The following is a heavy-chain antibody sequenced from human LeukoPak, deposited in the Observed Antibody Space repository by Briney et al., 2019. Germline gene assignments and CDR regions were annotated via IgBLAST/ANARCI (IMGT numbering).Heavy chain of an antibody. CDR2: ISSSSSYI. D-gene: IGHD4-17*01. CDR3: ARVGYGDYDPPLDY. V-gene: IGHV3-21*01. J-gene: IGHJ4*02. CDR1: GFTFSSYA. Sequence: GGSLRLSCAASGFTFSSYAMSWVRQAPGKGLEWVSSISSSSSYIYYADSVKGRFTISRDNAKNSLYLQMNSLRAEDTAVYYCARVGYGDYDPPLDYWGQGTLVTVSS.